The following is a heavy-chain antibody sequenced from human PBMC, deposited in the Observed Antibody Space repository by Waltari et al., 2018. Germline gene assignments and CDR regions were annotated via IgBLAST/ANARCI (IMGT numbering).Heavy chain of an antibody. J-gene: IGHJ2*01. V-gene: IGHV1-3*04. CDR2: IATDTGKT. D-gene: IGHD2-15*01. Sequence: QVHLVQSASEVKNPGASVMLSCRASGYSLTYAAIHGVRQTPGQGLEWMAWIATDTGKTRDSQNFQDRVRISRDTSANTAYMELSSLRSEDTALYFCARDRGPQYPGHWFFDLWGPGTLVTVSS. CDR3: ARDRGPQYPGHWFFDL. CDR1: GYSLTYAA.